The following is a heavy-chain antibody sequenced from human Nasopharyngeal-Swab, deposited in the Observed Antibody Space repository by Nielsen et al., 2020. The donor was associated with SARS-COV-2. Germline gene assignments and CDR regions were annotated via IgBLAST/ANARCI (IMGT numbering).Heavy chain of an antibody. V-gene: IGHV3-30-3*01. CDR3: ARGPEDGMDV. Sequence: WMRQSPGKGLEWVAVISYDGSNKYYADSVKGRFTISRDNSKNTLYLQMNSLRAEDTAVYYCARGPEDGMDVWGQGTTVTVSS. D-gene: IGHD1-14*01. J-gene: IGHJ6*02. CDR2: ISYDGSNK.